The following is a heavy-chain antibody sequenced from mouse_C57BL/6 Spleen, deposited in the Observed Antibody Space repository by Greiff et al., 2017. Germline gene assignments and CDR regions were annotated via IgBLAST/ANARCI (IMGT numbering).Heavy chain of an antibody. CDR2: IDPSDSYT. J-gene: IGHJ2*01. Sequence: QVQLKQSGAELVMPGASVKLSCKASGYTFTSYWMHWVKQRPGQGLEWIGEIDPSDSYTTYNQKFKGKSTLTVDKSASTASMQLSSLPSEDSAVYYCARSHYDVYYDYWGQGTTLTVSA. CDR1: GYTFTSYW. V-gene: IGHV1-69*01. CDR3: ARSHYDVYYDY. D-gene: IGHD2-3*01.